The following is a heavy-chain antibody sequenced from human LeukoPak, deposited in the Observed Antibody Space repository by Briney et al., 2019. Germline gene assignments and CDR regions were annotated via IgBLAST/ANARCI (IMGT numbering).Heavy chain of an antibody. Sequence: PGRSLRLSCAASGFTFSSYGMLWVRQAPGKGLEWVAVIWYDGSNKYYADSVKGRFTISRDNSKNTLYLQMNSLRAEDTAVYYCARESGRYYYDSSGYFNWGQGTLVTVSS. CDR1: GFTFSSYG. D-gene: IGHD3-22*01. CDR2: IWYDGSNK. J-gene: IGHJ4*02. CDR3: ARESGRYYYDSSGYFN. V-gene: IGHV3-33*01.